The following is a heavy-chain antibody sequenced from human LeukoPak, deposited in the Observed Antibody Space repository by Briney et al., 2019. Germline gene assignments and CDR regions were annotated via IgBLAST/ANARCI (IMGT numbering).Heavy chain of an antibody. J-gene: IGHJ6*03. CDR3: ARVGPQDSSSWYVQDYYYYYMDV. V-gene: IGHV3-48*03. CDR1: GFTFSSYE. D-gene: IGHD6-13*01. CDR2: ISSSGSTI. Sequence: GGSLRLSCAASGFTFSSYEMNWVRQAPGKGLEWVSYISSSGSTIYYADSVKGRFTISRDNAKNSLYLQMNSLRAEDTAVYYCARVGPQDSSSWYVQDYYYYYMDVWGKGTTVTVSS.